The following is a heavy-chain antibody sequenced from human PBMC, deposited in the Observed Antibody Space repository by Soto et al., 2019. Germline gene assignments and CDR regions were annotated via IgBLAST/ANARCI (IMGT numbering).Heavy chain of an antibody. CDR2: IYYSGST. Sequence: SETLSLTCTVSGGSISSGGYYWSWIRQHPGKGLEWIGYIYYSGSTYYNPSLKSRVTISVDTSKNQFSLKLSSVTAAVTAVYFCARGDYGDYVGDFDYWGQGTLVTVSS. CDR1: GGSISSGGYY. J-gene: IGHJ4*02. CDR3: ARGDYGDYVGDFDY. D-gene: IGHD4-17*01. V-gene: IGHV4-31*03.